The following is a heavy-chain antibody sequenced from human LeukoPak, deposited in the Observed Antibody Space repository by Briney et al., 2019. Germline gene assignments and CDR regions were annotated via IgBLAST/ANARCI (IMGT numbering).Heavy chain of an antibody. D-gene: IGHD3-10*01. Sequence: SSETLSLTCTVSGGSISSGDYYWSWIRQPPGKGLEWIGYIYYGGSTYYNPSLKSRVTISVDTSKNQFSLKLSSVTAADTAVYYCARDRYYGSGSYRDYYGMDVWGQGTTVTVSS. CDR3: ARDRYYGSGSYRDYYGMDV. V-gene: IGHV4-30-4*01. J-gene: IGHJ6*02. CDR2: IYYGGST. CDR1: GGSISSGDYY.